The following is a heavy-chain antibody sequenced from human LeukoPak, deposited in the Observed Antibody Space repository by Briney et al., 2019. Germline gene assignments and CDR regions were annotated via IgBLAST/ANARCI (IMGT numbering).Heavy chain of an antibody. V-gene: IGHV3-53*01. J-gene: IGHJ3*02. D-gene: IGHD3-22*01. CDR1: GFTVSSNY. CDR3: ASPSRPYYDSSGYLPLGAFDI. CDR2: IYSGGST. Sequence: GGSLRLSCAASGFTVSSNYMSWVRQAPGKGLEWVSVIYSGGSTYYADSVKGRFTISRDNSKNTLYLQMNSLRAEDTAVYYCASPSRPYYDSSGYLPLGAFDIWGQGTMVTVSS.